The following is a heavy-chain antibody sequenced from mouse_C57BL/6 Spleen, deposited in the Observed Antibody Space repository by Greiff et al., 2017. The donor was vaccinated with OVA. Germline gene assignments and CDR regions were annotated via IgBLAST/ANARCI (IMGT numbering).Heavy chain of an antibody. V-gene: IGHV5-9-1*02. CDR3: TRGGDYYGSSSFDY. Sequence: EVQGVESGEGLVKPGGSLKLSCAASGFTFSSYAMSWVRQTPEKRLEWVAYISSGGDYIYYADTVKGRFTISRDNARNTLYLQMSSLKSEDTAMYYCTRGGDYYGSSSFDYWGQGTTLTVSS. CDR2: ISSGGDYI. CDR1: GFTFSSYA. D-gene: IGHD1-1*01. J-gene: IGHJ2*01.